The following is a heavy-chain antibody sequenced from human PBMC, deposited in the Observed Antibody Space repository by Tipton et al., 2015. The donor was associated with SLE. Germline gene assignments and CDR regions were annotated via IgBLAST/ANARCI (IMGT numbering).Heavy chain of an antibody. D-gene: IGHD1-7*01. V-gene: IGHV4-34*01. CDR3: AREVSLTGTTSFFDY. Sequence: TLSLTCVVYGGSFSGYYWNWIRQPPGKGLEWIGEINHSGDTNYNPSLKSRVTISVDTSKNQFSLKLSSVTAADTAVYYCAREVSLTGTTSFFDYWGQGTLVTVSS. J-gene: IGHJ4*02. CDR1: GGSFSGYY. CDR2: INHSGDT.